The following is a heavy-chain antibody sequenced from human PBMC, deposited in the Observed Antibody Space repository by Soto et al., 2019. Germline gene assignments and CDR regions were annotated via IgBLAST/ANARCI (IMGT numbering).Heavy chain of an antibody. CDR2: ISGSGGST. D-gene: IGHD3-10*01. J-gene: IGHJ5*02. CDR3: AKDMGDYYGSGSYPDLNP. CDR1: GFTFSSYA. Sequence: GGSLRLSCAASGFTFSSYAMSWVRQAPGKGLEWVSAISGSGGSTYYADSVKGRFTISRDNSKNTLYLQMNSLRAEDTAVYYCAKDMGDYYGSGSYPDLNPWGQGTLVTVSS. V-gene: IGHV3-23*01.